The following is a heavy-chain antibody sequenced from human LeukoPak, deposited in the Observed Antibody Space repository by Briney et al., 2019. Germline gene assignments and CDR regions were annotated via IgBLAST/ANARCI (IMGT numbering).Heavy chain of an antibody. V-gene: IGHV4-61*02. Sequence: PSETLSLTCTVSGGSISSGSYYWSWIRQPAGKGLEWIGRIYTSGSTNYNPSLKSRVTISVDTSKKQFSLKLSSVTAADPAVYYCARDRYDSSGYYYVFDYWGQGTLVTVSS. CDR2: IYTSGST. J-gene: IGHJ4*02. D-gene: IGHD3-22*01. CDR3: ARDRYDSSGYYYVFDY. CDR1: GGSISSGSYY.